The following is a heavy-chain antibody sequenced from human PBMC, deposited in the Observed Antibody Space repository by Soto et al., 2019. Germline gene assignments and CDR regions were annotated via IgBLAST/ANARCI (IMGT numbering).Heavy chain of an antibody. CDR2: ISGSGGST. V-gene: IGHV3-23*01. D-gene: IGHD4-17*01. CDR3: AKDRIDYYF. Sequence: EVQLLESGGGLVQPGGSLRLSCAASGFTFNSYAMSWVRQAPGKGLEWVSSISGSGGSTYYADSVKGRFTISRDKSKNMLYLQMNSLRAEDTAVYYCAKDRIDYYFWGQGTLVTVSS. J-gene: IGHJ4*02. CDR1: GFTFNSYA.